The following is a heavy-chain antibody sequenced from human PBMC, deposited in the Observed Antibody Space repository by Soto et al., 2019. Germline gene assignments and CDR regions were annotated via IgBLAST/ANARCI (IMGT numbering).Heavy chain of an antibody. CDR3: AKERARPHSTFVLAYYYGLDV. CDR1: GLNFSNSA. CDR2: IDVSGGGK. Sequence: PGGSLRLSCVASGLNFSNSAMTWVRQAPGKGLEWVSTIDVSGGGKYYADSVKGRFTISRDNSKKTLSLQMTSLRAEDTALYYCAKERARPHSTFVLAYYYGLDVWGQGTTVTVS. J-gene: IGHJ6*02. D-gene: IGHD6-6*01. V-gene: IGHV3-23*01.